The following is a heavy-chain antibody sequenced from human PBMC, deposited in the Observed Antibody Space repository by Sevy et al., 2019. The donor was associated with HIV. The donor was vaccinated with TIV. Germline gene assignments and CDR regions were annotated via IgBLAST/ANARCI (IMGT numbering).Heavy chain of an antibody. CDR2: LSFGCGEI. CDR1: GFTFSKYS. CDR3: AREGCTKPHDY. V-gene: IGHV3-23*01. Sequence: GGSLRLSCAASGFTFSKYSTSRVRQPPGKGLEWVSTLSFGCGEINYADSVKGRFTISRDNSKSSVYLQMNNLRPEDTAVYYCAREGCTKPHDYWGQGTLVTVSS. J-gene: IGHJ4*02. D-gene: IGHD2-8*01.